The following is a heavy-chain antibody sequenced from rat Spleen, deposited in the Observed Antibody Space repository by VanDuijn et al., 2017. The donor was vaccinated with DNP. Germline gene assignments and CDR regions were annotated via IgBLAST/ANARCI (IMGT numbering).Heavy chain of an antibody. Sequence: QVQLKESGPGLVQPSQTLSLTCTVAGFSLTSYNVHWVRQPPGKGLEWMGIIWNAGGTQYNSALKSRLSISKDTSKSQVFLKMNSLQTEDTATYYCARDLDSSGDRWFAYWGQGTLVTVSS. CDR3: ARDLDSSGDRWFAY. CDR2: IWNAGGT. D-gene: IGHD1-1*01. J-gene: IGHJ3*01. V-gene: IGHV2-41*01. CDR1: GFSLTSYN.